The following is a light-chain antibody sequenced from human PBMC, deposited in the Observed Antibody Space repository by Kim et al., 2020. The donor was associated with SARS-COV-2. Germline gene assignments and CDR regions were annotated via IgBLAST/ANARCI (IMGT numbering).Light chain of an antibody. V-gene: IGLV3-25*03. CDR1: ALPKQY. J-gene: IGLJ3*02. Sequence: SYELTQPPSVSVSPGQTARITCSGDALPKQYAFWYQQKPGQAPVLVISKDSERPSGIPERFSGSSSGTTVTLTISGVQAEDEADYYCQSADSSGTSLVFGGGTQLTVL. CDR2: KDS. CDR3: QSADSSGTSLV.